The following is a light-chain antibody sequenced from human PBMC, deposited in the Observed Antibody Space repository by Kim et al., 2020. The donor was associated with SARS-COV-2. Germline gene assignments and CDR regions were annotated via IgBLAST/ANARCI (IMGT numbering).Light chain of an antibody. Sequence: AIRMTQSPSALSASRGDRVTLSCRASDSVGSYLAWYQQIPGKAPNLLVYAVSTLQTGVPSRFSGTGSGTNFTLTISCLQSEDFASYYCQQYYRDPPTFEPGTKVDIK. CDR1: DSVGSY. V-gene: IGKV1-8*01. CDR2: AVS. CDR3: QQYYRDPPT. J-gene: IGKJ3*01.